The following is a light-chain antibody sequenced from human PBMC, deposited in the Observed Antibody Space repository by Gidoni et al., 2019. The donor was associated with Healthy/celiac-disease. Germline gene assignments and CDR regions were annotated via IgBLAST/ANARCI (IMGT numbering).Light chain of an antibody. CDR2: DVS. CDR3: SSYTSSSTLTV. J-gene: IGLJ2*01. Sequence: QSALTQPATVSGSPGPSITISCTGTSSDVGGYNYVSWYQQHPGKAPKLMIYDVSNRPSGVSNRFSGSKSGNTASLTISRLQAEGEADYYCSSYTSSSTLTVFGGGTKLTV. CDR1: SSDVGGYNY. V-gene: IGLV2-14*03.